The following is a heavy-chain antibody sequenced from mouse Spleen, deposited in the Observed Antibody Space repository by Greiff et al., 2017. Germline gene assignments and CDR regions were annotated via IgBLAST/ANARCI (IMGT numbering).Heavy chain of an antibody. CDR1: GFSLTSYG. CDR2: IWGGGST. D-gene: IGHD2-2*01. Sequence: VMLVESGPGLVAPSQSLSITCTVSGFSLTSYGVDWVRQSPGKGLEWLGVIWGGGSTNYNSALKSRLSISKDNSKSQVFLKMNSLQTDDTAMYYCASEGYDGDYAMDYWGQGTSVTVSS. V-gene: IGHV2-6*01. J-gene: IGHJ4*01. CDR3: ASEGYDGDYAMDY.